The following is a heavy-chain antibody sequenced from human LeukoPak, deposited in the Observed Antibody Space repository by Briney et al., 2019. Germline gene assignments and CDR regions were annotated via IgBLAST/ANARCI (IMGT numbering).Heavy chain of an antibody. Sequence: APVKVSCKVSGYTLTELSMHWVRQAPGKGLEWMGGFDPEDGETIYAQKFQGRVTMTEDTSTDTAYMELSSLRSEDTAVYYCVSGGVAAAGPGAWGQGTLVTVSS. CDR3: VSGGVAAAGPGA. CDR1: GYTLTELS. J-gene: IGHJ5*02. V-gene: IGHV1-24*01. CDR2: FDPEDGET. D-gene: IGHD6-13*01.